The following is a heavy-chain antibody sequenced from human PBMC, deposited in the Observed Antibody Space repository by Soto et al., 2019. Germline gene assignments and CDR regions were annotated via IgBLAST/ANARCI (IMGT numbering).Heavy chain of an antibody. CDR3: ARGLGCSSTSCFQDYYYYYYGMDG. J-gene: IGHJ6*02. CDR1: GYTFTGYY. D-gene: IGHD2-2*01. CDR2: INPNSGGT. V-gene: IGHV1-2*04. Sequence: ASVKVSCKASGYTFTGYYMHWVRQAPGQGLEWMGWINPNSGGTNYAQKFQGWVTMTRDTSISTAYMELSRLRSDDTAVYYCARGLGCSSTSCFQDYYYYYYGMDGWGQGTTVTVSS.